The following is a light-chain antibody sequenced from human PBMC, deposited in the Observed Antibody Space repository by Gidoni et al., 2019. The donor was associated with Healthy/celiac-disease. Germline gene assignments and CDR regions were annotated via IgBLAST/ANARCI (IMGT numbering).Light chain of an antibody. V-gene: IGLV4-69*01. J-gene: IGLJ3*02. CDR3: QTWGTGM. CDR2: LKSDGSP. Sequence: QLVLTQSPSASASLGASVKLTCTLSSGHSSYAIAWHQQQPEKGPRYLMKLKSDGSPSKGDGLPARFSASSSGAERYLTISSLQSADEADYYCQTWGTGMFGGGTKLTVL. CDR1: SGHSSYA.